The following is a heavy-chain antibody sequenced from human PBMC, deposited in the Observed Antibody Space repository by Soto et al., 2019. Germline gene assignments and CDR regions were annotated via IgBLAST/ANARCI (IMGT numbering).Heavy chain of an antibody. J-gene: IGHJ4*02. V-gene: IGHV3-30-3*01. CDR1: GFTFSSYA. CDR3: ARKLNTYFDY. D-gene: IGHD1-26*01. CDR2: ISYDGSNK. Sequence: GGSLRLSCAASGFTFSSYAMHWVRQAPGKGLEWVAVISYDGSNKYYADSVKGRFTISRDNSKNTLYLQMNSLRAEDTAVYYCARKLNTYFDYWGQGTLVTVSS.